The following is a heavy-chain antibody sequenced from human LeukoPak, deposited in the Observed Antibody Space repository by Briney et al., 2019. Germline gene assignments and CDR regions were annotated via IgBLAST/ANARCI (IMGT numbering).Heavy chain of an antibody. CDR2: ISTSSGTM. CDR3: AREGSAADDFDY. D-gene: IGHD2-2*01. V-gene: IGHV3-48*04. Sequence: GGSLRLSCAASGFNIGSYLMSWVRQAPGKGLEGVSYISTSSGTMYYADSVKGRFTISRDNAQNSLYLQMNSLTAEDTAVYYCAREGSAADDFDYWGQGTLVTVSS. J-gene: IGHJ4*02. CDR1: GFNIGSYL.